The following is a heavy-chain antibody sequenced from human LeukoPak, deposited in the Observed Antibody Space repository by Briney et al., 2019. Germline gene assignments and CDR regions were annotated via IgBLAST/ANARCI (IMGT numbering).Heavy chain of an antibody. J-gene: IGHJ1*01. D-gene: IGHD5-24*01. Sequence: PGRSLRLSCAASGFTFDDYAMHWVRQAPGKGLEWVSGISWNSGSIGYADSVKGRFTISRDNAKNSLYLQMNSLRAEDTALYYCAKTGRDGYNYGDFQHWGQGTLATVSS. CDR2: ISWNSGSI. CDR1: GFTFDDYA. CDR3: AKTGRDGYNYGDFQH. V-gene: IGHV3-9*01.